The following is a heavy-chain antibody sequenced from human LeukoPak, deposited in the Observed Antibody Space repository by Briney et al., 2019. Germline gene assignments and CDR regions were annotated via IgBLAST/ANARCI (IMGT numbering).Heavy chain of an antibody. Sequence: PGGSLRLSCAASGFSFTTHSMNWVRQAPGKGLEWVSFISVTSSFISYADSVKGRFTISRDNAKNSLYLQMNSLRAEDMALYYCAKGRTYSSSSYFDYWGQGTLVTVSS. J-gene: IGHJ4*02. CDR3: AKGRTYSSSSYFDY. D-gene: IGHD6-6*01. CDR1: GFSFTTHS. CDR2: ISVTSSFI. V-gene: IGHV3-21*04.